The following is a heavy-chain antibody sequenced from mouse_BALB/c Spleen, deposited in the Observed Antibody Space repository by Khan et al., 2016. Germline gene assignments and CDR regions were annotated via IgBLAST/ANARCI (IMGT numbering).Heavy chain of an antibody. J-gene: IGHJ2*01. Sequence: EVQLQEPGPGLVKPSQSLSLTCTVTGYSITSGYGWNWIRQFSGNKLEWMGYITYSGRTNYNPSLKSRISITRDTSKNQFFLQLNSVTTEDTATYYGARKARIKYWGQGTTLTVSS. CDR3: ARKARIKY. D-gene: IGHD3-2*02. V-gene: IGHV3-1*02. CDR1: GYSITSGYG. CDR2: ITYSGRT.